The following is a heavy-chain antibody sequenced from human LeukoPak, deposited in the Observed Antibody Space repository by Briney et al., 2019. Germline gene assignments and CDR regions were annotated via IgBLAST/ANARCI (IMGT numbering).Heavy chain of an antibody. CDR1: GFSFSSYG. V-gene: IGHV3-30*18. CDR2: ISYDGSNK. Sequence: TGGSLRLSCAASGFSFSSYGMHWVRQAPGKGLEWVAVISYDGSNKYYADSAKGRFTISRDNSKNTLYLQMNSLRAEDTAVYYCAKDSGYSGYDSLGDFDYWGQGTLVTVSS. CDR3: AKDSGYSGYDSLGDFDY. D-gene: IGHD5-12*01. J-gene: IGHJ4*02.